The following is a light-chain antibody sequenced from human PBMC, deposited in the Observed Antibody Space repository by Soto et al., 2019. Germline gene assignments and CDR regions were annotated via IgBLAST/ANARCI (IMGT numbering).Light chain of an antibody. CDR3: QQLNSYPWT. Sequence: IQLTQSPSSLSASVGDRVTITCRVSQGISSYLAWYQQKPGKAPKLLIYAASTLQSGVPSRFSGSGSGTDFTLTISSLQPEDFVTYYCQQLNSYPWTFGQGTKVEIK. V-gene: IGKV1-9*01. J-gene: IGKJ1*01. CDR2: AAS. CDR1: QGISSY.